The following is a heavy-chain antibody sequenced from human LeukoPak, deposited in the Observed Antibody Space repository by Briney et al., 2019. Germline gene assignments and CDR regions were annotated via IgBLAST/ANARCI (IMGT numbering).Heavy chain of an antibody. J-gene: IGHJ4*02. CDR1: GFTFSSHW. V-gene: IGHV3-7*04. CDR2: INQDGSEK. D-gene: IGHD5-18*01. CDR3: ARAVYGYFDF. Sequence: GGSLRLSCAASGFTFSSHWMSWVRQAPGKGLEWVANINQDGSEKYYVDSVKGRFTISRDNAKNSQYLQMSSLRAEGTAVYYCARAVYGYFDFWGQGLLLSVSS.